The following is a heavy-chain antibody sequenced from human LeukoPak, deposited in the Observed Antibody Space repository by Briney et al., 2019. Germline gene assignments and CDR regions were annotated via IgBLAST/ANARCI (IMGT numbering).Heavy chain of an antibody. J-gene: IGHJ5*02. D-gene: IGHD3-16*01. Sequence: SETLSLTCTVSGGSISSYYWSWIRQPPGKGLEWIGYIYYSGSTNYNPSLKSRVTISVDTSKNQFSLKLSSVTAAGTAVYYCARDSPVGGWFDPWGQGTLVTVSS. CDR1: GGSISSYY. CDR2: IYYSGST. CDR3: ARDSPVGGWFDP. V-gene: IGHV4-59*01.